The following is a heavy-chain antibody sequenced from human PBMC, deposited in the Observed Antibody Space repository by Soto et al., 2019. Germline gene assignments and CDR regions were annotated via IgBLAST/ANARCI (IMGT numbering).Heavy chain of an antibody. CDR2: ISGSGGST. Sequence: VQLLESGGGLVQPGGSLRLSCAASGFTFSTYGMSWVRQAPGKGLEWVSAISGSGGSTYYADSVKGRFTISRDNSKNTLYLQMNSLRAEDTALYYCARYCSSSSCSPYYHYAMDVWGQGTTVTVSS. CDR3: ARYCSSSSCSPYYHYAMDV. CDR1: GFTFSTYG. D-gene: IGHD2-2*01. V-gene: IGHV3-23*01. J-gene: IGHJ6*02.